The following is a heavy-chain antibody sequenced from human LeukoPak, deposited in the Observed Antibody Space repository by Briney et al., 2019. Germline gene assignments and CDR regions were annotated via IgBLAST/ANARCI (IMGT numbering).Heavy chain of an antibody. D-gene: IGHD6-13*01. CDR2: IYSGGST. CDR3: ARARGSSWYVWFDP. Sequence: GGSLRLSCAASGFTVSSNYMSWVRQAPGKGLEWVSVIYSGGSTYYADSVKGRFTISRDNAKNSLYLQMNSLRAEDTAVYYCARARGSSWYVWFDPWGQGTLVTVSS. CDR1: GFTVSSNY. J-gene: IGHJ5*02. V-gene: IGHV3-53*03.